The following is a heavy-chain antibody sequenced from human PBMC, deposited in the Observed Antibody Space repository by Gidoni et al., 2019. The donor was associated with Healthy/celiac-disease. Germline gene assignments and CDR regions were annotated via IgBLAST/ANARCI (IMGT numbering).Heavy chain of an antibody. J-gene: IGHJ4*02. V-gene: IGHV3-74*01. CDR3: ARDRRWNDVGY. D-gene: IGHD1-1*01. Sequence: GKGLVWVSRINSDGSSTSYADSVKGRFTISRDNAKNTLYLQMNSLRAEDTAVYYCARDRRWNDVGYWGQGTLVTVSS. CDR2: INSDGSST.